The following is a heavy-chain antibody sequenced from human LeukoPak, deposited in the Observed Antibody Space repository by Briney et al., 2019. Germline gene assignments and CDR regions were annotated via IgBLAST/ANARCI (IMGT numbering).Heavy chain of an antibody. V-gene: IGHV3-7*01. CDR1: GFIFSSYW. CDR3: ARLTGYSSPYEAFDI. J-gene: IGHJ3*02. CDR2: IKEDGSEK. D-gene: IGHD6-13*01. Sequence: GGSLRLSCAASGFIFSSYWMSWVRQAPGKGLEWVANIKEDGSEKYYVDSVEGRFTISRDNAKTSLYLQMNSLRAEDTAVYYCARLTGYSSPYEAFDIWGQGTMVTVSS.